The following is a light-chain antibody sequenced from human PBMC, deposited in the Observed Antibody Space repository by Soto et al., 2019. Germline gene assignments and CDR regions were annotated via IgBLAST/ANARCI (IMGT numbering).Light chain of an antibody. J-gene: IGKJ4*01. V-gene: IGKV3-15*01. CDR3: QQYNNWPPLT. CDR1: QSVSSN. Sequence: EIVMTQSPATLSVSPGERATLSCRASQSVSSNLAWYQQKPGQAPRLLIYRASTRATGIPVRFSGSGSGTEFTLTISSLQSEDFALYYCQQYNNWPPLTFGGGTKVQIK. CDR2: RAS.